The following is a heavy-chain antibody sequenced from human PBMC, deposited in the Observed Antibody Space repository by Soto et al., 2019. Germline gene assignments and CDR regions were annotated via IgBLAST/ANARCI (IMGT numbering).Heavy chain of an antibody. CDR2: IYYSGST. CDR1: GGSISSSSYY. Sequence: QLQLQESGPGLVKPSETLSLTCTVSGGSISSSSYYWGWIRQPPGKGLEWIGSIYYSGSTYYNPSLKSRVTISVDTSMNQFSLKLSSVTAADTAVYYCARQGKSIAAVPYGMDVWGQGTTVTVSS. V-gene: IGHV4-39*01. D-gene: IGHD6-13*01. CDR3: ARQGKSIAAVPYGMDV. J-gene: IGHJ6*02.